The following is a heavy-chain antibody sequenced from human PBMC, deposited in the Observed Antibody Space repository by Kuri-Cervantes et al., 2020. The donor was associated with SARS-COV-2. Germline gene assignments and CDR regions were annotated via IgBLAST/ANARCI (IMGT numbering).Heavy chain of an antibody. CDR1: GYTFTSYG. J-gene: IGHJ4*02. CDR2: INAYNGNT. Sequence: ASVKVSCKASGYTFTSYGLSWVRQAPGQGLEWMGWINAYNGNTNYAQKLQGRVTMTTDTTTRTAYMELRSLVSDDTAVFYCAGMGLMITSGGVIVIRPDYWGQGTLVTVSS. V-gene: IGHV1-18*01. D-gene: IGHD3-16*02. CDR3: AGMGLMITSGGVIVIRPDY.